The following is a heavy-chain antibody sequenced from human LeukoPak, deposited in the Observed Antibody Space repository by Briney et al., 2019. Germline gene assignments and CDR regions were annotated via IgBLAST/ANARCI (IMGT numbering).Heavy chain of an antibody. CDR2: IYYSGST. CDR1: GGSISSYY. CDR3: ASLTTVTQGYFDS. J-gene: IGHJ4*02. D-gene: IGHD4-17*01. V-gene: IGHV4-59*08. Sequence: PSETLSLTCTVSGGSISSYYWSWIRQTPGKGLEWIGDIYYSGSTNYNPSLKSRLTISVDASKNQFSLKLSSVTATDTAVYYCASLTTVTQGYFDSWGQGTLVTVSS.